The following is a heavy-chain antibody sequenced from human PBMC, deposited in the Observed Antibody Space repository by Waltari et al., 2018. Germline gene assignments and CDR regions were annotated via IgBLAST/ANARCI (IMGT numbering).Heavy chain of an antibody. CDR3: ARSAVGATRPIQYCYMDV. V-gene: IGHV4-34*02. D-gene: IGHD1-26*01. CDR2: IEHGGIT. J-gene: IGHJ6*03. CDR1: GGPCSDDH. Sequence: QVQLQQLGAGLLKPSETLSLTGAVYGGPCSDDHWSWIRQSPGKGPEWMGEIEHGGITIYSPSLKSRVSMSIDTSKHQFSLNLTSVTAADTAVYFCARSAVGATRPIQYCYMDVWGKGTTVTVSS.